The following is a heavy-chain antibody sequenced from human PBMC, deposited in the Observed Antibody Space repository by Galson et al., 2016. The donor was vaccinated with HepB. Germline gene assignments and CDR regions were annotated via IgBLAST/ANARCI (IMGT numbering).Heavy chain of an antibody. Sequence: SETLSLTCTVSGGSINSYYWSWIRQSPGKGLECIGQIHFSGSTHYNPSLRSRVTISLGTSRTQFSLKLTSLTAADTAVYYCARLGGCSGDPCPTGYFDVWGRATLVTVSS. CDR3: ARLGGCSGDPCPTGYFDV. J-gene: IGHJ2*01. V-gene: IGHV4-59*12. CDR1: GGSINSYY. D-gene: IGHD2-15*01. CDR2: IHFSGST.